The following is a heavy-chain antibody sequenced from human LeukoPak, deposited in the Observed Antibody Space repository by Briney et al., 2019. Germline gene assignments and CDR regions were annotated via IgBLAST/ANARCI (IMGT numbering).Heavy chain of an antibody. D-gene: IGHD3-22*01. J-gene: IGHJ4*02. CDR1: GFTFSNFW. V-gene: IGHV3-74*01. CDR3: AKDHYYDSSPLY. CDR2: IYGDGSFT. Sequence: PGGSLRLSCAASGFTFSNFWMHWVRQAPGKGLVWVALIYGDGSFTRYADSVKGRFTISRDNSKNTLYLQMNSLRAEDTAVYYCAKDHYYDSSPLYWGQGTLVTVSS.